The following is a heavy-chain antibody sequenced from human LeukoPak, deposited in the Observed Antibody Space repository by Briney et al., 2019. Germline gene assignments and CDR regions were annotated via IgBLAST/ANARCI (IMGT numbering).Heavy chain of an antibody. D-gene: IGHD6-13*01. J-gene: IGHJ4*02. V-gene: IGHV3-7*01. CDR2: IKEDGSEK. Sequence: GGSLRLSCAASGFTFSTNAMSWVRQAPGKGLEWVANIKEDGSEKYYVDFVKGRFTISRDNARNSLYLQMNSLRAEDTAVYYCASGRQLGYWGQGTLVTVSS. CDR3: ASGRQLGY. CDR1: GFTFSTNA.